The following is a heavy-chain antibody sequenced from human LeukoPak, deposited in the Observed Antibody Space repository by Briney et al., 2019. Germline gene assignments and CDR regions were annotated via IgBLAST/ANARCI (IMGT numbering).Heavy chain of an antibody. D-gene: IGHD1-7*01. Sequence: ASVKVSCKASGYTFTSYDINWVRQATGQRLEWMGWMSPNSGHTGYAQLFQGRVTFTRNTSITTVYMELDILTSEDTAAYFCARGGITGTYADYYYYYMDVWGKGTTVTVSS. CDR2: MSPNSGHT. V-gene: IGHV1-8*01. J-gene: IGHJ6*03. CDR3: ARGGITGTYADYYYYYMDV. CDR1: GYTFTSYD.